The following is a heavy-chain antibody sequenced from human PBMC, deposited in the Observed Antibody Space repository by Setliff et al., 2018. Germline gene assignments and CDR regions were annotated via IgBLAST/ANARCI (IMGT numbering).Heavy chain of an antibody. CDR1: RGTFSNYA. CDR2: TTPIFTTA. CDR3: ARSPFPVDTVMVTTFDS. V-gene: IGHV1-69*13. J-gene: IGHJ4*02. Sequence: SVKVSCKTSRGTFSNYAISWVRQAPGQGLEWMGGTTPIFTTANYAQKFQGRVTITADESTSTAYMGLSSLKSEDTAVYYCARSPFPVDTVMVTTFDSWGQGTLVTVSS. D-gene: IGHD5-18*01.